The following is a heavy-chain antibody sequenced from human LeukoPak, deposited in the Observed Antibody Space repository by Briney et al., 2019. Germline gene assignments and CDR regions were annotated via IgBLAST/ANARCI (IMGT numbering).Heavy chain of an antibody. D-gene: IGHD1-14*01. CDR3: ARDGTRRYMDV. CDR1: GGSISSGSYY. J-gene: IGHJ6*03. CDR2: IYTSGST. Sequence: SHTLYLTCTVSGGSISSGSYYWGWLRQPAGKGLEWIGRIYTSGSTNYNPSLKSRVTISVDKSKNQFSLKLSSVTAADTAVYYCARDGTRRYMDVWGKGTTVTVSS. V-gene: IGHV4-61*02.